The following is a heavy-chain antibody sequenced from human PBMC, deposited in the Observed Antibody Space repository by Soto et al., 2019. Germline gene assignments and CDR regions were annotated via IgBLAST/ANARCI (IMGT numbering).Heavy chain of an antibody. CDR3: ARATYRVATDFDY. D-gene: IGHD5-12*01. V-gene: IGHV4-59*01. J-gene: IGHJ4*02. CDR1: GVSISSYY. Sequence: SETLSLTCTVSGVSISSYYWSWIRQPPGKGLEWIGYIYYSGSTNYNPSLKSRVTISVDTSKNQFSLKLSSVTAADTAVYYCARATYRVATDFDYWGQGTLVTVSS. CDR2: IYYSGST.